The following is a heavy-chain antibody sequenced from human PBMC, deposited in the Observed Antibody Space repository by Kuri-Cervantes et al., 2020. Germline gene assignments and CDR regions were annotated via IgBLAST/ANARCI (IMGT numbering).Heavy chain of an antibody. V-gene: IGHV4-61*01. CDR1: GGSVSSGSYY. Sequence: ESLKISCTVSGGSVSSGSYYWSWIRQPPGKGLEWIGYIYYSGSTNYNPSLKSRVTISVDTSKNQFSLKLSSVTAADTAVYYCARVALYGYSYGCDYWGQGTLVTVSS. CDR2: IYYSGST. D-gene: IGHD5-18*01. J-gene: IGHJ4*02. CDR3: ARVALYGYSYGCDY.